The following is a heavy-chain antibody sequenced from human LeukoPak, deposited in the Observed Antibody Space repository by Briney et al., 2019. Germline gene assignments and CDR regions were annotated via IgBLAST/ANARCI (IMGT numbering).Heavy chain of an antibody. CDR3: ARDGSYGAFDI. CDR1: GGSISTYY. Sequence: SETLSLTCTVSGGSISTYYWSWIRQPPGKGLEWIGYIYYSGSTNYNPSLKSRVTISVDTSKNQFSLKLSSVTAADTAVYYCARDGSYGAFDIWGQGTMVTVSS. D-gene: IGHD1-26*01. CDR2: IYYSGST. V-gene: IGHV4-59*01. J-gene: IGHJ3*02.